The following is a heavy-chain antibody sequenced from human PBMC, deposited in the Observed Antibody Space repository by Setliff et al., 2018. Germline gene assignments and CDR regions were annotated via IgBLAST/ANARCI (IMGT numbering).Heavy chain of an antibody. J-gene: IGHJ3*02. V-gene: IGHV4-34*01. CDR1: GASFSDTY. CDR2: INYLGNT. D-gene: IGHD5-18*01. CDR3: ARVATAMLDAFDI. Sequence: SETLSLTCAVYGASFSDTYWSWIRQPPGKGLEWIGDINYLGNTNYNPSLKTRVTISVDTSKNQFSLNLVSLTAADTAVYYCARVATAMLDAFDIWGQGTMVTVSS.